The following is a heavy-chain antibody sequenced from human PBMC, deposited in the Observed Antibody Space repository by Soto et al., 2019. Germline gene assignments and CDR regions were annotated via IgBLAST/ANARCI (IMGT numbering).Heavy chain of an antibody. J-gene: IGHJ4*02. D-gene: IGHD1-1*01. CDR3: ARRYGYSFDS. CDR1: GGSISSYY. V-gene: IGHV4-59*08. Sequence: QVQLQESGPGLVKPSETLSLTCTVSGGSISSYYWSWIRQPPGKGLEWTGYIYYSGSTNYNPSLKSRVTRSVDTSKNQFSLKLSSVTAADPAVYYCARRYGYSFDSWGQGTLVTVSS. CDR2: IYYSGST.